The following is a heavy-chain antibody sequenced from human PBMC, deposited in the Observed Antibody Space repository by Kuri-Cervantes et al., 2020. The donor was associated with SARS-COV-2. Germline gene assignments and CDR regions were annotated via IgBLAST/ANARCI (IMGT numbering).Heavy chain of an antibody. CDR3: AKHVRIVGASGGAY. D-gene: IGHD1-26*01. J-gene: IGHJ4*02. V-gene: IGHV3-23*01. CDR1: GFTFSSYA. CDR2: ISDTGGRT. Sequence: GGSLRLSCAASGFTFSSYAMSWVRQAPGKGLEWVSAISDTGGRTDYADSVKGRFTISRDNSKNTLYLQVSSLRAEDSAVYYCAKHVRIVGASGGAYWGQGALVTVSS.